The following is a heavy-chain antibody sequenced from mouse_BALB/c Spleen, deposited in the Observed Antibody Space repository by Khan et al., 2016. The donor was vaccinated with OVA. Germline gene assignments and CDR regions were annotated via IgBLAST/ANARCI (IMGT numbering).Heavy chain of an antibody. J-gene: IGHJ4*01. V-gene: IGHV1S41*01. Sequence: DLVKPGASVKLSCKASGYTFPSYWINWIKQRPGQGLEWIGRIAPGSGSTYYNEMFKGKDTLTVDTSSSTAFIQISSLSSEDSAVYFCARSNYYGSSLYAMDYWGQGTSVTVSS. D-gene: IGHD1-1*01. CDR1: GYTFPSYW. CDR2: IAPGSGST. CDR3: ARSNYYGSSLYAMDY.